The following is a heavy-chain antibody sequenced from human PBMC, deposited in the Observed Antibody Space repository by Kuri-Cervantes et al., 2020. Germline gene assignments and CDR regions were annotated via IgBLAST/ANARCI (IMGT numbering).Heavy chain of an antibody. Sequence: ASVKVSCKASGYTFTSYYMHWVRQAPGQGLEWMGIINPSGGSTSYAQKFQGRVTITRDMSTSTAYMELSSLRSEDTAVYYCAALNRDSSSGMDVWGQGTTVTVSS. J-gene: IGHJ6*02. CDR3: AALNRDSSSGMDV. V-gene: IGHV1-46*01. D-gene: IGHD6-19*01. CDR2: INPSGGST. CDR1: GYTFTSYY.